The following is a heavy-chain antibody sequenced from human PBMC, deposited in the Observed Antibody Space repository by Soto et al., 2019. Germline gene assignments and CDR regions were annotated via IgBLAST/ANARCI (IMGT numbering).Heavy chain of an antibody. CDR3: ARGYCSGGSCYSWQEKALDP. D-gene: IGHD2-15*01. CDR1: GYTFTSYY. V-gene: IGHV1-46*01. CDR2: INPSGGST. Sequence: QVQLVQSGAEVKKPGASVKVSCKASGYTFTSYYMHWVRQAPGQGLEWRGIINPSGGSTSYAQKFQGRVTMTRDTSTSTVYMELSSLRSEDTAVYYCARGYCSGGSCYSWQEKALDPWGQGTLVTVSS. J-gene: IGHJ5*02.